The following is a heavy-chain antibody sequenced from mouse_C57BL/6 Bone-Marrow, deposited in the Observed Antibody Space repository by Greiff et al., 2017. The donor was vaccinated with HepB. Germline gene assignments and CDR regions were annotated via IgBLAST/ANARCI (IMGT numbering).Heavy chain of an antibody. D-gene: IGHD4-1*01. J-gene: IGHJ3*01. V-gene: IGHV1-50*01. CDR2: IDPYDSYT. CDR1: GYTFTSYW. Sequence: VQLQQPGAELVKPGASVKLSCKASGYTFTSYWMQWVKQRPGQGLEWIGEIDPYDSYTNYNQKFKGKATLTVDTSSSTAYMQLSSLTSEDSAVYYCARRLGFAYWGQGTLVTVSA. CDR3: ARRLGFAY.